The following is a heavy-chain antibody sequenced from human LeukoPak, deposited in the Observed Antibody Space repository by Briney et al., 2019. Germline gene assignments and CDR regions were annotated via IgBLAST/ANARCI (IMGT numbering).Heavy chain of an antibody. CDR1: GFTFSSYA. CDR3: AKLMGPGAFDI. D-gene: IGHD3-10*01. J-gene: IGHJ3*02. Sequence: GGSLRLSCAASGFTFSSYAMNWVRQPPGKGLEWVSAISGSGGSTYYADPVKGRFTIFRDNSKNTLYLQMNSLRAEDTAVYYCAKLMGPGAFDIWGQGTMVTVSS. V-gene: IGHV3-23*01. CDR2: ISGSGGST.